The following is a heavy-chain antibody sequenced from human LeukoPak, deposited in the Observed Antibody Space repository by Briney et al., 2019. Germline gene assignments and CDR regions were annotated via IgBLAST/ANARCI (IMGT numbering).Heavy chain of an antibody. CDR3: ATQMAMVRGVTSDY. CDR1: GYTLTVLS. V-gene: IGHV1-24*01. CDR2: FDPEDGET. D-gene: IGHD3-10*01. Sequence: ASVKVSCKVSGYTLTVLSKHWVRQAPGKGLEWMGGFDPEDGETIYAQKFQGRVTMTEDTSTDTAYMELSSLRSEDTAVYYCATQMAMVRGVTSDYWGQGTLVTVSS. J-gene: IGHJ4*02.